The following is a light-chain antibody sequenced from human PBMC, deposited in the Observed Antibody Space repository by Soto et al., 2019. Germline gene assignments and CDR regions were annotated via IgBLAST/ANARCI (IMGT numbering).Light chain of an antibody. J-gene: IGLJ1*01. Sequence: QAALTQPASVSGSPGQSITISCTGTSSDVGNDNFVSWYQHHPGKAPKLIIYEVSYRPSGVSHRFSGSKSGNTASLTISGRQSEDEADYYCSSYTTINTLLFVFXNGTNLTVL. V-gene: IGLV2-14*01. CDR3: SSYTTINTLLFV. CDR2: EVS. CDR1: SSDVGNDNF.